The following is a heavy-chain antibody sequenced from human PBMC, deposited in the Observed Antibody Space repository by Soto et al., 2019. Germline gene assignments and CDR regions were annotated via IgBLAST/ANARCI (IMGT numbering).Heavy chain of an antibody. CDR1: GFTVSTNY. V-gene: IGHV3-53*01. CDR3: ERDRRGYTYGVGDYLSGMDV. Sequence: GGSLRLSCAVSGFTVSTNYRGWVRQAPGKGLEWVSIIYYGGSTYYADSVKGRFTISRDNSKNTLYLQMNSLRAEDTAVYYCERDRRGYTYGVGDYLSGMDVWGQGTTVTVSS. D-gene: IGHD5-18*01. CDR2: IYYGGST. J-gene: IGHJ6*02.